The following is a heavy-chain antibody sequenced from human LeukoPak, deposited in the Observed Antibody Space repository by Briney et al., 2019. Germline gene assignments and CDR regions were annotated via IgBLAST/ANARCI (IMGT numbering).Heavy chain of an antibody. D-gene: IGHD1-26*01. CDR1: GASFSGTYS. J-gene: IGHJ4*02. CDR3: ARGLLSGGYYNRILHNRKYYFDY. CDR2: IYNSGKT. Sequence: SETLSLTCTVSGASFSGTYSWTWIRQPAGKGPEWIGLIYNSGKTISNSSLKNRVTMSLDRSRNQFSLKLSSVTAADTAVYYCARGLLSGGYYNRILHNRKYYFDYWGQGTLVTVSS. V-gene: IGHV4-4*07.